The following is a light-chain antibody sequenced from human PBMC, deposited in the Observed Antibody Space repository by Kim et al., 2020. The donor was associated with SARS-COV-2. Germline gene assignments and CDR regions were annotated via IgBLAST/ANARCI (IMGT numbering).Light chain of an antibody. V-gene: IGLV3-1*01. CDR2: HDT. CDR3: QTWDSITVV. Sequence: SYELTQPPSVSVSPGQTASITCSGDKLGEKYACWYQQKPGQSPVLVIYHDTKRPSGIPERFSGSNSGNTATLTISGTQAMDEADYYCQTWDSITVVVGGG. J-gene: IGLJ2*01. CDR1: KLGEKY.